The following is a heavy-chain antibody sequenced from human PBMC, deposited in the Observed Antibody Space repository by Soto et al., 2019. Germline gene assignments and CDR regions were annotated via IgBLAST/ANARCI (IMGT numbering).Heavy chain of an antibody. CDR1: GFSLSTSGMC. Sequence: SGPTLVNPIQTLTLTCTFSGFSLSTSGMCVSWIRQPPGKALEWLALIDWDDDKYYSTSLKTRLTISKDTSKSQVVLTMTNMDPVDTATYYCARGVGDLLWKARPYYFDSGGQGTEVTVSS. CDR3: ARGVGDLLWKARPYYFDS. CDR2: IDWDDDK. V-gene: IGHV2-70*01. J-gene: IGHJ4*02. D-gene: IGHD3-10*01.